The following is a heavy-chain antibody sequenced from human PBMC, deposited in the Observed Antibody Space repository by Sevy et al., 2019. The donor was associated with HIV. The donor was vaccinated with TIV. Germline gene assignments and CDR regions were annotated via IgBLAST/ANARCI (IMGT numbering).Heavy chain of an antibody. D-gene: IGHD3-16*01. J-gene: IGHJ4*02. CDR3: ASPGGTFGEGYFDY. CDR1: GGTFSSYA. V-gene: IGHV1-69*13. Sequence: ASVKVSCKASGGTFSSYAISWVRQAPGQGLEWMGGIIPIFGTANYAQKFQGRVTITADESTSTAYMELSSLRSEDTAMYYCASPGGTFGEGYFDYWGQGTLVTVSS. CDR2: IIPIFGTA.